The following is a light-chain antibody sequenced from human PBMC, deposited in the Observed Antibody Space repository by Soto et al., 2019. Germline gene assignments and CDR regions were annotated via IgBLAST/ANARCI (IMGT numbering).Light chain of an antibody. CDR2: EAS. V-gene: IGKV1-9*01. CDR1: HDISTF. CDR3: QQLCSLPFT. Sequence: DIQLTQSPSLLSASIGDRVTITCRASHDISTFLAWYQQKPGRAPKLLIYEASTLQSGVPSRFSDSGSGTEFALTISGLLPEDFAAYHCQQLCSLPFTFGQGTRLEIK. J-gene: IGKJ5*01.